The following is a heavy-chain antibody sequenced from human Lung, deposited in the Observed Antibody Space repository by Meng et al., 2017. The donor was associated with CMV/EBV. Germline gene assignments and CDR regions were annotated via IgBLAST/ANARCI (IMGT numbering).Heavy chain of an antibody. CDR2: IYHSGST. Sequence: VPAQESGPGRVMASGTLSLTCAVCGGSISSSNWGSWVRQPPGKGLEWIGEIYHSGSTNSNPSLKSRVTISVDKSKNQFSLKLSSVTAADTAVYYCASFPPPGKQWLVTDYWGQGTLVTVSS. CDR3: ASFPPPGKQWLVTDY. D-gene: IGHD6-19*01. V-gene: IGHV4-4*02. J-gene: IGHJ4*02. CDR1: GGSISSSNW.